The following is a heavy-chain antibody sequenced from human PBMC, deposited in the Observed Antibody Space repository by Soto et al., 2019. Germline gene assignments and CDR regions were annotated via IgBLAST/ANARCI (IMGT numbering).Heavy chain of an antibody. CDR2: INPNSGGT. D-gene: IGHD6-19*01. CDR3: ARGQRRSAYSSGWFFDY. CDR1: GYTFTVYY. V-gene: IGHV1-2*04. J-gene: IGHJ4*02. Sequence: ASVKVSCTASGYTFTVYYMHWVRQAPGQGLEWMGWINPNSGGTNYAQKFQGWVTMTRDTSISTAYMELSRLRSDDTAVYYCARGQRRSAYSSGWFFDYWGQGTLVTVSS.